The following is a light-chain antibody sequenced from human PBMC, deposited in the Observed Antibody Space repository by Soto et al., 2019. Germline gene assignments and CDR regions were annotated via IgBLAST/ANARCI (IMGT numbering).Light chain of an antibody. J-gene: IGKJ3*01. Sequence: DIQMTQSPSSLSASIGDRVTTTCQASQDIKKYLSWYQQKPGRAPKLLIYGASNLEAGVPSRFSGRGYGTEFTLAITSLQPEDIATYYCQHYDNLPPFTFGPGTKV. CDR2: GAS. V-gene: IGKV1-33*01. CDR1: QDIKKY. CDR3: QHYDNLPPFT.